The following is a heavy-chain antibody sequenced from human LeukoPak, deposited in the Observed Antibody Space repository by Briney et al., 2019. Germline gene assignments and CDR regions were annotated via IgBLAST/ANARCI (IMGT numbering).Heavy chain of an antibody. CDR3: AREDSSSSGSGMDV. Sequence: GGSLRLSCAASGFIFSDDNMNWVRQAPGKGLEWVSYISSGSSTIYYADSVEGRFTISRDNAKKTLYLQMNSLRAEDTAFYYCAREDSSSSGSGMDVWGQGTTVTVSS. J-gene: IGHJ6*02. V-gene: IGHV3-48*01. CDR2: ISSGSSTI. D-gene: IGHD6-6*01. CDR1: GFIFSDDN.